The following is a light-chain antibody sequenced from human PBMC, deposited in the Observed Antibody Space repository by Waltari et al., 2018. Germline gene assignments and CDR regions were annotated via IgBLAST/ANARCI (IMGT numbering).Light chain of an antibody. V-gene: IGKV1-39*01. CDR2: GAS. CDR1: QSVSSY. CDR3: QESYTIPYS. J-gene: IGKJ2*03. Sequence: DIQMTQSPSSLSASVGDRVTITCRASQSVSSYLNWYQQKPGKAPNVLIYGASTLQSGVPSRFSGSGSGTDFTLTISSLQPEDFATYYCQESYTIPYSFGQGTKVEIK.